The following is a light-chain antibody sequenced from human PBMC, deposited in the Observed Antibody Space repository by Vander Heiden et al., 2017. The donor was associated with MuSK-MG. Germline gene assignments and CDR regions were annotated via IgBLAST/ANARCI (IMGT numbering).Light chain of an antibody. CDR2: GAS. V-gene: IGKV3-15*01. Sequence: EVLMTQSPATLSVSPGERATLSCRASQSVSSNLAWYQQKPGQAPRLLIYGASTRARGVPARFSGSGSGTEFTFTISSLQSEDFAVYYCQQYYNWPPFTFGQGTK. J-gene: IGKJ2*01. CDR1: QSVSSN. CDR3: QQYYNWPPFT.